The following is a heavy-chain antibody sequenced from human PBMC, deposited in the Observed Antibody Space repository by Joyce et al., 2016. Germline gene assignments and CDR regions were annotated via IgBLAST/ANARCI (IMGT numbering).Heavy chain of an antibody. D-gene: IGHD1-26*01. CDR3: ARGSATSYFDS. J-gene: IGHJ4*02. CDR2: IYYGGGT. CDR1: GGFISNGDYY. V-gene: IGHV4-31*03. Sequence: QVQLQESGPGLLKPSQTLSLTCTVSGGFISNGDYYWTWIRQHPGKGLELIGYIYYGGGTYYNPPLKSRLTISIDTSNNQFSLKLSSLTAADTAIYYCARGSATSYFDSWGRGTLVTVSS.